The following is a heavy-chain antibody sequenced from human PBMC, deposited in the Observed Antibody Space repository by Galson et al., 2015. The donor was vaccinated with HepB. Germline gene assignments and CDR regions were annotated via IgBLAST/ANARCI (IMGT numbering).Heavy chain of an antibody. J-gene: IGHJ4*02. V-gene: IGHV1-8*01. CDR2: MNPNSGNT. CDR1: GYTFTSYD. Sequence: SVKVSCKASGYTFTSYDINWVRQTTGQGLEWMGWMNPNSGNTGYAQKFQGRVTMTRNTSISTAYMELGSLRSEDTAVYYCARGPRYCSGGSCYPVRVLCYWGQGTLVTVSS. CDR3: ARGPRYCSGGSCYPVRVLCY. D-gene: IGHD2-15*01.